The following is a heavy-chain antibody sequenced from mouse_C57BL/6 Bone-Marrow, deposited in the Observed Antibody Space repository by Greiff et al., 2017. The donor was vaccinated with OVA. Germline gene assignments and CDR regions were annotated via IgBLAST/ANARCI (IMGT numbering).Heavy chain of an antibody. Sequence: VQLQQPGAELVKPGASVKMSCKASGYTFTSYWITWVKQRPGQGLEWIGDIYPGSGSTNYNEKFKSKATLTVDTSSSTAYMQLRSLTSEDAAVYYCERFITTVVAYWYFDVWGTGTTVTVSS. CDR2: IYPGSGST. J-gene: IGHJ1*03. V-gene: IGHV1-55*01. CDR3: ERFITTVVAYWYFDV. D-gene: IGHD1-1*01. CDR1: GYTFTSYW.